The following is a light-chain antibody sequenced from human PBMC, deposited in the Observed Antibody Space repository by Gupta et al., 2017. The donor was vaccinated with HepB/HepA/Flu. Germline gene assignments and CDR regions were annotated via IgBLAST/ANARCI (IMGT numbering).Light chain of an antibody. Sequence: DIQMSQSPSTLSASVGDRVTITCRASQAIGDWLAWYQQKPGKDPKLLIYKASTLQGGVPWRFSGSGSGTEFTLTISSLQPDDFATYYCQQDESFPLTFGGGTKVEIK. CDR3: QQDESFPLT. CDR2: KAS. J-gene: IGKJ4*01. V-gene: IGKV1-5*03. CDR1: QAIGDW.